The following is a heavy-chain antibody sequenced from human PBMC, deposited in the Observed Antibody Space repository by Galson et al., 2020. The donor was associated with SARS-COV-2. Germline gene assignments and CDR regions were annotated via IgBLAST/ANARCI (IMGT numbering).Heavy chain of an antibody. Sequence: NTGGSLTLSCAASGFPFPIYSMHWVRLDPGKGLKWVSSISTSSSYTHYVDSVKARFRISRDNPRNSLYLQMNSLRAEDRAVDYCARDEGIRGYNYGRLYYGMDVWCQGTTVTVSS. V-gene: IGHV3-21*01. CDR2: ISTSSSYT. CDR3: ARDEGIRGYNYGRLYYGMDV. CDR1: GFPFPIYS. J-gene: IGHJ6*02. D-gene: IGHD5-18*01.